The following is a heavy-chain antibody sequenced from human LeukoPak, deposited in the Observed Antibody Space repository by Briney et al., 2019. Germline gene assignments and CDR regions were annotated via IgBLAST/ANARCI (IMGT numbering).Heavy chain of an antibody. J-gene: IGHJ4*02. CDR2: IIPIFGTA. CDR3: AREDHETYYYDSSGYWWYY. D-gene: IGHD3-22*01. CDR1: GGTFSSYA. Sequence: SVKVSCKASGGTFSSYAISWVRQAPGQGLEWMGRIIPIFGTANYAQKLQGRVTITTDESTSTAYMELSSLRSEGTAVYYCAREDHETYYYDSSGYWWYYWGQGTLVTVSS. V-gene: IGHV1-69*05.